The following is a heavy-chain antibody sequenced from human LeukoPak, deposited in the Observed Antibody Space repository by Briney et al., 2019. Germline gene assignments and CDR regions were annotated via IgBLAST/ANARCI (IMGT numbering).Heavy chain of an antibody. CDR1: GFTFSSFW. D-gene: IGHD2-2*01. V-gene: IGHV3-7*01. Sequence: GGSLRLSCAASGFTFSSFWMSWGRQAPGKGLEWVGNIKDDGSEKYSADSMKGRFTISRDNAKNSLYLQMNSLRAEDTAVYYCARDGYQLPLPYYMDVWGKGNTVTVSS. CDR3: ARDGYQLPLPYYMDV. CDR2: IKDDGSEK. J-gene: IGHJ6*03.